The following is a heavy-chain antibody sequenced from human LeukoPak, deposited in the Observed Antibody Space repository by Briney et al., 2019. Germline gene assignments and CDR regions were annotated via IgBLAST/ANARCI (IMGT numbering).Heavy chain of an antibody. Sequence: ASVKVSCTASGYTFTGYYMHWVRQAPGQGLEWMGWINPNSGGTNYAQKFQGRVTMTRDTSISTAYMELSRLRSEDTAVYYCARLPPDDSSGYYLGYWGQGTLVTVSS. D-gene: IGHD3-22*01. J-gene: IGHJ4*02. CDR2: INPNSGGT. V-gene: IGHV1-2*02. CDR3: ARLPPDDSSGYYLGY. CDR1: GYTFTGYY.